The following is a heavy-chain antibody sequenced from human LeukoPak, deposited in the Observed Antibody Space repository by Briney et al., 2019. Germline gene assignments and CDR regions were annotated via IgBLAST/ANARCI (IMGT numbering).Heavy chain of an antibody. Sequence: PSETLSLTCTVSGGSISSGDYYWSWIRQPPGKGLEWIGYIYYSGSTYYNPSLKSRVTISVDTSKNQFSLKLSSVTAADTAVYYCARLPRVRVLMVYGTYYYYYYIDVWGKGTTVTVSS. CDR2: IYYSGST. J-gene: IGHJ6*03. CDR1: GGSISSGDYY. D-gene: IGHD2-8*01. CDR3: ARLPRVRVLMVYGTYYYYYYIDV. V-gene: IGHV4-30-4*08.